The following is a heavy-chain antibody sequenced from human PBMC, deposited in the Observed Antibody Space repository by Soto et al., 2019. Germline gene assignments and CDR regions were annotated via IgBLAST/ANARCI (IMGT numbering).Heavy chain of an antibody. CDR1: GGTFSSYA. Sequence: ASVKVSCKASGGTFSSYAISWVRQAPGQGLEWMGGIIPIFGTANYAQKFQGRVTITADESTSTAYMELSSLRSEDTAVYYCARASYYYGSGSSYYYYGMDVWGQGTTVTVSS. D-gene: IGHD3-10*01. CDR3: ARASYYYGSGSSYYYYGMDV. V-gene: IGHV1-69*13. J-gene: IGHJ6*02. CDR2: IIPIFGTA.